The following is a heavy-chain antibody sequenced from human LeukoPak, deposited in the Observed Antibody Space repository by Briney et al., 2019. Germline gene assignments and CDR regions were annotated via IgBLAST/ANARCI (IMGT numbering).Heavy chain of an antibody. J-gene: IGHJ4*02. CDR1: GGTFSSYA. CDR3: ARDGEYYDFWSGYFGY. Sequence: SVKVSCKASGGTFSSYAISWVRQAPGQGLEWMEGIIPIFGTANYAQKFQGRVTITADESTSTAYMELSSLRSEDTAVYYCARDGEYYDFWSGYFGYWGQGTLVTVSS. V-gene: IGHV1-69*13. CDR2: IIPIFGTA. D-gene: IGHD3-3*01.